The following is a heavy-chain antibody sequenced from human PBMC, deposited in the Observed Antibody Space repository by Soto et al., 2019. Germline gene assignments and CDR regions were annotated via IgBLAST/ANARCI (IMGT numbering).Heavy chain of an antibody. J-gene: IGHJ3*02. CDR1: GYTFTSYW. V-gene: IGHV5-10-1*01. CDR2: IDPSDSYT. Sequence: EVQLVQSGAEVKKPGESLRISCKGSGYTFTSYWISWVRQMPGKGLEWMGRIDPSDSYTNYSPSFQGHVTVSGDKSISTAYLQWSSLKASDTAVYYCARRRRDGYNGDAFDIWGLGTMVTVSS. CDR3: ARRRRDGYNGDAFDI. D-gene: IGHD5-12*01.